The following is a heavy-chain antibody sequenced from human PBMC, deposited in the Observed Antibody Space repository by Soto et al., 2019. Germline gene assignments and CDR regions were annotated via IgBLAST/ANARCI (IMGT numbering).Heavy chain of an antibody. V-gene: IGHV1-3*01. CDR3: AKMIAQTYWYYGMDV. J-gene: IGHJ6*02. Sequence: ASVKVSCKASGYTFTSYAIHWVRQAPGQRLEWMGWINAGNGNTKYSQKFQGRVTITRDTSASTAYMDLNSLRAEDTAVYYCAKMIAQTYWYYGMDVWGQGTTVTVSS. CDR1: GYTFTSYA. CDR2: INAGNGNT. D-gene: IGHD2-21*01.